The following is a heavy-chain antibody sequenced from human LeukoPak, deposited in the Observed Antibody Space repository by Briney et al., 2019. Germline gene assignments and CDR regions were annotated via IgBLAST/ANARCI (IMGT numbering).Heavy chain of an antibody. Sequence: KPSETLSLTCAVYGGSFSGYYWSWIRQPPGKGLEWIGEINHSGSTNYNPSLKSRVTISVDTSKNQFSLKLSSVTAADTAVYYCARGDSSGWYDYWGQGTLVTVSS. D-gene: IGHD6-19*01. V-gene: IGHV4-34*01. J-gene: IGHJ4*02. CDR3: ARGDSSGWYDY. CDR2: INHSGST. CDR1: GGSFSGYY.